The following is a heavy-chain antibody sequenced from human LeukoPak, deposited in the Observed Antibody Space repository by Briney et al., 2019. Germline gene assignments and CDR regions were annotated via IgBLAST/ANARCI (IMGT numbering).Heavy chain of an antibody. CDR1: GFSFSDYE. V-gene: IGHV3-48*03. Sequence: PGGSLRLSCTVSGFSFSDYEMNWVRQAPGKGLECLSYISKSGAEIYYADSVRGRFTIFRDSAKSSLFLYMNNLREDDTAVYYCARRFDTWGQGTLVTVSS. CDR2: ISKSGAEI. D-gene: IGHD3-22*01. CDR3: ARRFDT. J-gene: IGHJ4*02.